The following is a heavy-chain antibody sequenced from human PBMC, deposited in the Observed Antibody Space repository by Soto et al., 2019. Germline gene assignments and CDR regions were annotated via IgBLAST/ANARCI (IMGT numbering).Heavy chain of an antibody. D-gene: IGHD1-1*01. Sequence: EVQLVESGGGLVQPGASLRLSCAASGFTFGSVWMSWVRQAPGKGLEWVANIEGDGTAKAYVDSVRGRFTISRDNAQNSLYLQMNSLRAEDTAVYYCAKDRGWNTFDYWGQGVLVTVSS. CDR3: AKDRGWNTFDY. J-gene: IGHJ4*02. CDR1: GFTFGSVW. V-gene: IGHV3-7*01. CDR2: IEGDGTAK.